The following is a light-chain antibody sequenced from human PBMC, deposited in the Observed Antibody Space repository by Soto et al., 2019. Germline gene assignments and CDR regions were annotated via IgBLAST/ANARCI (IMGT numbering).Light chain of an antibody. CDR1: QSISSW. V-gene: IGKV1-5*03. Sequence: DIQMTQSPSTLSASVGDRATITCRASQSISSWLAWYQQKPGKAPNLLIYKASSLESGVPTRFSGSGYRTEFTLTISSLQPDDFATYYCQQYNSYPTFGGGTKVEIK. CDR2: KAS. CDR3: QQYNSYPT. J-gene: IGKJ4*01.